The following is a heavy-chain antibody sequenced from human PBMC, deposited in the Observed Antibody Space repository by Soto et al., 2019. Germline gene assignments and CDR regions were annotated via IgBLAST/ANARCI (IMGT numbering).Heavy chain of an antibody. D-gene: IGHD3-3*01. J-gene: IGHJ4*02. V-gene: IGHV4-39*01. Sequence: GTLSLTCTDSGGSIRRSSYYWGWIREPPGKGLEWIGSIYYSGSTYYNPSLKSRVTISVDTSKNQFSLKLSSVTDADTAVYYCARLPGGSYDFWSGYMYYFDYWGQGTLVTVS. CDR3: ARLPGGSYDFWSGYMYYFDY. CDR2: IYYSGST. CDR1: GGSIRRSSYY.